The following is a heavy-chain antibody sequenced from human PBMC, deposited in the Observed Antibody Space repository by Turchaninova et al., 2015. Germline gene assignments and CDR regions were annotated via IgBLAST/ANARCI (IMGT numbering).Heavy chain of an antibody. Sequence: QVQLQQWGAGLLKPSETLSLTCAVYGGSFSGYYWSWIRQPPGKVLVWIGEINHSGSTNYNPPLKSGVTISVDTSKNQFSLKLSSVTAADTAVYYCARGAVGATGYYYYYMDVWGKGTTVTVSS. V-gene: IGHV4-34*01. J-gene: IGHJ6*03. CDR3: ARGAVGATGYYYYYMDV. D-gene: IGHD1-26*01. CDR1: GGSFSGYY. CDR2: INHSGST.